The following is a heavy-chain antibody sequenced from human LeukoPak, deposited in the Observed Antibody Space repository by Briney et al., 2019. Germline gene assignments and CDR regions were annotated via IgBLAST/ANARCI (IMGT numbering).Heavy chain of an antibody. Sequence: PGRSLRLSCAASGFTFSSYGMHWVRQAPGKGLEWVAVISYDGSNKYYADSVKGRFTISRDNSKNTLYLQMNSLRAEDTAVYYCAKDGDIVVVPAAIFVDYWGQETLVTVSS. CDR3: AKDGDIVVVPAAIFVDY. CDR2: ISYDGSNK. J-gene: IGHJ4*02. V-gene: IGHV3-30*18. D-gene: IGHD2-2*01. CDR1: GFTFSSYG.